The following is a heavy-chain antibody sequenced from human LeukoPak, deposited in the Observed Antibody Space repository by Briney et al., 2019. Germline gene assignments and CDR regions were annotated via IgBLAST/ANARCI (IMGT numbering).Heavy chain of an antibody. V-gene: IGHV4-59*01. CDR1: GGSLSSYY. CDR2: IYYSGST. Sequence: SETLSLTCTVSGGSLSSYYWSWIRQPPGKGLEWIGYIYYSGSTNYNPSLKSRVTISVDTSKNQFSLKLSSVTAAATAVYYCARGVIAAAGKGDYFDYWGQGTLVTVSS. J-gene: IGHJ4*02. D-gene: IGHD6-13*01. CDR3: ARGVIAAAGKGDYFDY.